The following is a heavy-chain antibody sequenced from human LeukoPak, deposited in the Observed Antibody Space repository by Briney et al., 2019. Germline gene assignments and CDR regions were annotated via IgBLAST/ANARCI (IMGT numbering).Heavy chain of an antibody. CDR3: AREGNYYDMDV. Sequence: GRSLRLSCAASGFTFSSYEMNWVRQAPGKGLEWVSVIFSGGTTYYADSVKGRFTISRDNSKNTLYLQMNSLRAEDTAVYYCAREGNYYDMDVWGQGTTVTVSS. CDR1: GFTFSSYE. J-gene: IGHJ6*02. V-gene: IGHV3-53*01. CDR2: IFSGGTT.